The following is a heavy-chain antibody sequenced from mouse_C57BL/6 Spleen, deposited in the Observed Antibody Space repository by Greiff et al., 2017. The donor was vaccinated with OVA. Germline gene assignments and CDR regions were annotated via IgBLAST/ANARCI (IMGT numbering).Heavy chain of an antibody. D-gene: IGHD4-1*01. CDR1: GYTFTSYT. J-gene: IGHJ4*01. CDR2: INPSSGYT. CDR3: ARVELGHYAMDY. V-gene: IGHV1-4*01. Sequence: QVQLQQSGAELARPGASVKMSCKASGYTFTSYTMHWVKQRPGQGLEWIGYINPSSGYTKYNQKFKDKATLTADKSSSTAYMQLSSLTSEDSAVYYCARVELGHYAMDYWGQGTSVTVSS.